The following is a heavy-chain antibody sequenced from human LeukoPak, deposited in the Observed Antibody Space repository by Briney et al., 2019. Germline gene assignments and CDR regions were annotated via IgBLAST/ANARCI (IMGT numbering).Heavy chain of an antibody. CDR2: ISSSSSYI. V-gene: IGHV3-21*01. CDR3: ASSGGNTLDDAFDI. D-gene: IGHD2-15*01. CDR1: GFTFSSYG. J-gene: IGHJ3*02. Sequence: GRSLRLSCAASGFTFSSYGMHWVRQAPGKGLEWVSSISSSSSYIYYADSVKGRFTISRDNAKNSLYLQMNSLRAEDTAVYYCASSGGNTLDDAFDIWGQGTMVTVSS.